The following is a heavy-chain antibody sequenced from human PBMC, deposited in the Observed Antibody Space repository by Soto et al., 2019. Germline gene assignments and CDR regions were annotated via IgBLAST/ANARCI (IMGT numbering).Heavy chain of an antibody. V-gene: IGHV3-33*01. Sequence: QVQLVESGGGVVQPGRSLRLSCAASGFTFSDYGMHWVRQTPGKGLEWVALIWHDGNEKYYADSAKGRFTVSRDNSRNTLYLQMNSLGAEDTALYYCAREFGQYGNYRFAPWGQGTLVAVSS. CDR2: IWHDGNEK. D-gene: IGHD3-16*01. J-gene: IGHJ5*02. CDR1: GFTFSDYG. CDR3: AREFGQYGNYRFAP.